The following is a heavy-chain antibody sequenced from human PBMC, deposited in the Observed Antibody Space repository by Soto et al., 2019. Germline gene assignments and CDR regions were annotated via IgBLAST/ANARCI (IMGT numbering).Heavy chain of an antibody. V-gene: IGHV4-59*01. J-gene: IGHJ5*02. CDR2: ICYSGSP. Sequence: SETLSLICTVTGDSISNYYWSWIRQPPVRGLVWIVHICYSGSPNYNPALKSRVTISVDTSKSQFSLKLSSVTAADTAVYYCAKDSGYNYGYFRWFDPWGQGTLVTVS. CDR3: AKDSGYNYGYFRWFDP. D-gene: IGHD5-18*01. CDR1: GDSISNYY.